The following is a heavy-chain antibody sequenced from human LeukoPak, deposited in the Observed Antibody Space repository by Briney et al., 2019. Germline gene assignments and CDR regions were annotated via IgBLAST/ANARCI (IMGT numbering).Heavy chain of an antibody. D-gene: IGHD4-17*01. Sequence: SETLSLTCTVSGGSISSGGYYWSWIRQHPGKGLEWIGYIYYSGSTYYNPSLKSRVTISVDTSKNQFSLKLSSVTAADTAVYYCARDDYGDYYFDYWGQGTQVTVSS. CDR2: IYYSGST. J-gene: IGHJ4*02. V-gene: IGHV4-31*03. CDR3: ARDDYGDYYFDY. CDR1: GGSISSGGYY.